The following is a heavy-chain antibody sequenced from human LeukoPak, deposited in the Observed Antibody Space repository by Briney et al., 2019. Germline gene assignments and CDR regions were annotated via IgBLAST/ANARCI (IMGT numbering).Heavy chain of an antibody. J-gene: IGHJ4*02. CDR1: GFTFSTYS. CDR3: ARGGVYYDSSGYWDFDY. Sequence: GGSLRLSCTASGFTFSTYSMTWVRQAPGKGLEWVSSISDSSTYIYYTDSVKGRFTISRDNAKNSLYLQMNSLRAEDTAVYYCARGGVYYDSSGYWDFDYWGQGTLATDSS. CDR2: ISDSSTYI. D-gene: IGHD3-22*01. V-gene: IGHV3-21*01.